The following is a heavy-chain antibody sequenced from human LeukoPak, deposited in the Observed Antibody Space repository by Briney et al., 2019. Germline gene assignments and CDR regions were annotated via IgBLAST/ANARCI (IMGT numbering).Heavy chain of an antibody. D-gene: IGHD3-3*01. CDR1: GFTFSSYG. V-gene: IGHV3-48*01. CDR3: ARDAGYDFWSAYMDV. CDR2: ISSSSSTI. Sequence: GGSLRLSCAASGFTFSSYGMNSVRQAPGKGLEWVSYISSSSSTIYYADSVKGRFTISRDNAKNSLYLQMNSLRAEDTAVYYCARDAGYDFWSAYMDVWGKGTTVTVSS. J-gene: IGHJ6*03.